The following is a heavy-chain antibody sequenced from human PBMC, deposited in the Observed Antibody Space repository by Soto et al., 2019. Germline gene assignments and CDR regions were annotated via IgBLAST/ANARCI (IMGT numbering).Heavy chain of an antibody. CDR1: GGSISSGGYY. Sequence: QVQLQESGPGLVKPSQTLSLTCTVSGGSISSGGYYWSWIRQHTGKGLEWIGYIYYSGSTYYNPSLKSRVTITVDPSMNQFTLKLSSVTAADTAVYYCAVDSRDILTGSIDYWGQGTPVTVSS. CDR3: AVDSRDILTGSIDY. CDR2: IYYSGST. J-gene: IGHJ4*02. V-gene: IGHV4-31*03. D-gene: IGHD3-9*01.